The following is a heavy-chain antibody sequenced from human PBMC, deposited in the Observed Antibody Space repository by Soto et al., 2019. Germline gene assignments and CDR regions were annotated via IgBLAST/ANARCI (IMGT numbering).Heavy chain of an antibody. CDR3: ARDLEFRDGNISHLDY. J-gene: IGHJ4*02. CDR2: IIPIIGTP. Sequence: SVKVSCKASGGTFRNHVFNWVRQAPGQGLEWMGGIIPIIGTPNYAQKFQGRVTITADASTNTVYLEVSSPRSQDTAVYYCARDLEFRDGNISHLDYWGQGTLVTVSS. D-gene: IGHD3-10*01. V-gene: IGHV1-69*13. CDR1: GGTFRNHV.